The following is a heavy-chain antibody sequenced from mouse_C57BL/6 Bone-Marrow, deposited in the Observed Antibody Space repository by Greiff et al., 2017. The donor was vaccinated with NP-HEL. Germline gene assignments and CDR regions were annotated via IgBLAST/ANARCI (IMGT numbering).Heavy chain of an antibody. CDR1: GFTFSDYG. Sequence: EVMLVESGGGLVKPGGSLKLSCAASGFTFSDYGMHWVRQAPEKGLEWVAYISSGSSTIYYADTVKGRVTISRDNAKNTLFLQMTSLRSEDTAMYYCARVYGYYHYFDYWGQGTTLTVSS. J-gene: IGHJ2*01. V-gene: IGHV5-17*01. CDR3: ARVYGYYHYFDY. D-gene: IGHD2-3*01. CDR2: ISSGSSTI.